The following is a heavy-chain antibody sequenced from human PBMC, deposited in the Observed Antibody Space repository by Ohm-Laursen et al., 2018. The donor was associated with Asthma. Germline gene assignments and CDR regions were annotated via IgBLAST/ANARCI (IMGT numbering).Heavy chain of an antibody. D-gene: IGHD2-21*02. Sequence: SLRLSCAASGFTFSSYIMNWVRQAPGKGLEWVSYISSSSSTIYYADSVKGRFTISRDNANNSLYLQMSSLRDEDTAVYYCARDRGGDRSFDYWGQGTLVTVSS. CDR2: ISSSSSTI. CDR1: GFTFSSYI. V-gene: IGHV3-48*02. J-gene: IGHJ4*02. CDR3: ARDRGGDRSFDY.